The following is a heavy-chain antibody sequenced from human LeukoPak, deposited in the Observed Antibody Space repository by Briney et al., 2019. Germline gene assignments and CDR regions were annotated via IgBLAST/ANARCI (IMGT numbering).Heavy chain of an antibody. Sequence: GGSLRLSCAASGFTFSSYSMNWVRQAPGKGLEWVSSISSSSSYIYYADSVKGRFTISRDNAKNSLYLQMNSLRAEDTAVYYCARDLILEWLLYPAPIDYWGQGTLVTVSS. V-gene: IGHV3-21*01. D-gene: IGHD3-3*01. J-gene: IGHJ4*02. CDR3: ARDLILEWLLYPAPIDY. CDR2: ISSSSSYI. CDR1: GFTFSSYS.